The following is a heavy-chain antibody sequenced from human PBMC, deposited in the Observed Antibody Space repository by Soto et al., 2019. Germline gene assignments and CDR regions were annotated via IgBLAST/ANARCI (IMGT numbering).Heavy chain of an antibody. V-gene: IGHV3-30*18. CDR2: ISYDGSNK. D-gene: IGHD2-2*01. CDR3: AKDQLLVYYYYMDV. CDR1: GFTFSSYG. J-gene: IGHJ6*03. Sequence: ESGGGVVPPGRSLRLSCAASGFTFSSYGMHWVRQAPGKGLEWVAVISYDGSNKYYADSVKGRFTISRDNSKNTLYLQMNSLRAEDTAVYYCAKDQLLVYYYYMDVWGKGTTVTVSS.